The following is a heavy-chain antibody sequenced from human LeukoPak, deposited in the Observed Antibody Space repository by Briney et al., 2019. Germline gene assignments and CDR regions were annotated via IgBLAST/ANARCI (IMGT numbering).Heavy chain of an antibody. CDR2: ISSDGSST. V-gene: IGHV3-74*03. J-gene: IGHJ4*02. D-gene: IGHD6-6*01. Sequence: GGSLRLSCAASGFTFRSHGMHWVRQTPGHGLVFFSRISSDGSSTTYADSVKGRFTISRDNAKNTLYLQMNNLRAEDTAMYYCARDQRVTGRPDIDYWGQGTLVIVSS. CDR3: ARDQRVTGRPDIDY. CDR1: GFTFRSHG.